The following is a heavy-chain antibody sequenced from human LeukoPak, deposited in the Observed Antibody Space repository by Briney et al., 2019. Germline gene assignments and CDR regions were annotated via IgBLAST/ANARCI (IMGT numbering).Heavy chain of an antibody. D-gene: IGHD2-15*01. CDR3: ARDGYCSGGSCYSNYYGMDV. V-gene: IGHV1-69*13. J-gene: IGHJ6*02. CDR1: GGTFSSYA. CDR2: IIPIFGTA. Sequence: SVKVSCKASGGTFSSYAISWVRQAPGQGLEWMGGIIPIFGTANYAQKFQGRVTITADESTSAAYMELSSLRSEDTAVYYCARDGYCSGGSCYSNYYGMDVWGQGTTVTVSS.